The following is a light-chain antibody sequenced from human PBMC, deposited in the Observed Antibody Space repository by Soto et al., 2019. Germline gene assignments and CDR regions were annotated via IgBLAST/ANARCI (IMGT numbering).Light chain of an antibody. CDR3: SSYTTSVALV. CDR1: SSDIGSYDR. Sequence: QSALTQRPSVSGSPGQSVTISCTGTSSDIGSYDRVSWYQQPPGTAPKLVIYEVSKRPSGVTDRFSGYKSGNTASLTISGRQAEDEADYYCSSYTTSVALVFGGGTKLTV. CDR2: EVS. J-gene: IGLJ3*02. V-gene: IGLV2-18*02.